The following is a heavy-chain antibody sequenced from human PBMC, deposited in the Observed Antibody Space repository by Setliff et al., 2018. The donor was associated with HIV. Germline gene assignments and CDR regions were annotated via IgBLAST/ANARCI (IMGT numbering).Heavy chain of an antibody. CDR1: GATIHYHY. V-gene: IGHV4-59*11. CDR3: TRGPGGTVPKPLEAFDV. D-gene: IGHD1-7*01. Sequence: SETLSLTCSISGATIHYHYWSWIRQPPGKGLEWIGYVDYSGDTEYNPSLQSRATISRDPSKSQGSLTLNSATAADTAVYYCTRGPGGTVPKPLEAFDVWGRGAVVTVSS. J-gene: IGHJ3*01. CDR2: VDYSGDT.